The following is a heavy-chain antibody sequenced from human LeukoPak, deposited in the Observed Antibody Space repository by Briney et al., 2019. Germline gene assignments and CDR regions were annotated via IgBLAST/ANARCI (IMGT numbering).Heavy chain of an antibody. J-gene: IGHJ5*02. CDR1: GYTFTSYA. Sequence: ASVKVSCKASGYTFTSYAMHWVRQAPGQRLEWMGWINAGNGNTKYSQKFQGRVTITRDTSASTAYMELSSLRSEDTAVYYCASSGTIPWFGEFWGFDPWGQGTLVTVSS. V-gene: IGHV1-3*01. CDR2: INAGNGNT. CDR3: ASSGTIPWFGEFWGFDP. D-gene: IGHD3-10*01.